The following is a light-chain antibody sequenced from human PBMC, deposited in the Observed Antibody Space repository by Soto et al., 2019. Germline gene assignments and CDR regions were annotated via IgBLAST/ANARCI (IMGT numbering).Light chain of an antibody. Sequence: EIVMTQSPATLSVSPGERATLSCRASQGVTTNLAWYQQKPGQAPRLLIYGASTRATGIPARFSGSGSGTDFTLTISSLQSEDFAFYYCQQYNTWPLTFGGGTKVEIK. J-gene: IGKJ4*01. V-gene: IGKV3-15*01. CDR1: QGVTTN. CDR2: GAS. CDR3: QQYNTWPLT.